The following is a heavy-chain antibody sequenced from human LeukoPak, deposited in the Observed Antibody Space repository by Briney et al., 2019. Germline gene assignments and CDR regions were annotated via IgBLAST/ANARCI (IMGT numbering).Heavy chain of an antibody. CDR1: GGSISSYY. J-gene: IGHJ4*02. D-gene: IGHD3-10*01. Sequence: KPSETLSLTCTVSGGSISSYYWSWIRQPAGKGLEWIGRIYTSGSTNYNPSLMSRVTMSVDMSKNQFSLKLSSVTAADTAVYYCARDTYGSGSYTWIYWGQGTLVTVSS. CDR2: IYTSGST. V-gene: IGHV4-4*07. CDR3: ARDTYGSGSYTWIY.